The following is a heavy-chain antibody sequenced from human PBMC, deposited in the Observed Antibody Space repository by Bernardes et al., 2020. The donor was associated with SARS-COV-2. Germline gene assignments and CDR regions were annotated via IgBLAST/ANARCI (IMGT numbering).Heavy chain of an antibody. Sequence: VGSLRLSCAASGFTFSSYEMNWVRQAPGKGLEWVSYISSGGSTIYYADSVKGRFTISRDNAKNSLYLQMNSLRAEDTAVYYCARDPGIAVAGTNSDYWGQGTLVTVSS. CDR3: ARDPGIAVAGTNSDY. CDR1: GFTFSSYE. D-gene: IGHD6-19*01. J-gene: IGHJ4*02. CDR2: ISSGGSTI. V-gene: IGHV3-48*03.